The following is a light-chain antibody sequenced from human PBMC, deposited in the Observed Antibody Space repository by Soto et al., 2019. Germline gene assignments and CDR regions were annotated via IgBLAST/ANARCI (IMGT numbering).Light chain of an antibody. CDR1: QSVSSN. CDR2: DTS. V-gene: IGKV3-15*01. CDR3: QQYNNWPRST. J-gene: IGKJ3*01. Sequence: EIVMTQSPATLSVSPGERATLSCRASQSVSSNLAWYQQKPGQAPRLLIYDTSTRATGIPARFSGSGSGTEFTLTISSLQSEDFAVYYCQQYNNWPRSTFCPGTKVDIK.